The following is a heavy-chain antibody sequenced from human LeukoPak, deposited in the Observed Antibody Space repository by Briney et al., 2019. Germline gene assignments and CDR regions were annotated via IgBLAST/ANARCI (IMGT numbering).Heavy chain of an antibody. J-gene: IGHJ4*02. CDR2: IYSGGTT. D-gene: IGHD5-24*01. Sequence: PGGSLRLSCTGSGFTVSSSYMSWVRQTPGKGLEWVSGIYSGGTTYYADSVKGRVTISRDSSKNTPYLQMNSLRAEDTAVYYCARDRRDGYCLGHWGQGTLVTVSS. V-gene: IGHV3-66*01. CDR3: ARDRRDGYCLGH. CDR1: GFTVSSSY.